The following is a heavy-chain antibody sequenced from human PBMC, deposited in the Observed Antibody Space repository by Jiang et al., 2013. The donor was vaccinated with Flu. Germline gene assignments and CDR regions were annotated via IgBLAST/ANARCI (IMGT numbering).Heavy chain of an antibody. CDR3: ARVLCAGGRCYLDAFDI. CDR2: INPSDRST. CDR1: GYTFTSYY. Sequence: GAEVKKPGASVKLSCKASGYTFTSYYMNWVRQAPGQGLEWMGIINPSDRSTSYAQKFQGRITVTRDTSTSTVYMELRSLRSEDTALYYCARVLCAGGRCYLDAFDIWGQGTMVTVSS. D-gene: IGHD2-15*01. V-gene: IGHV1-46*01. J-gene: IGHJ3*02.